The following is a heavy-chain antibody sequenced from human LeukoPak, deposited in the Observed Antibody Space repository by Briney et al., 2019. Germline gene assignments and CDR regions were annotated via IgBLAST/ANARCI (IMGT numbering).Heavy chain of an antibody. CDR2: ISAYNGNT. J-gene: IGHJ6*02. V-gene: IGHV1-18*01. CDR1: GYTFTSYG. CDR3: ARDYSLYYYYGMDV. Sequence: GASVKVSCKASGYTFTSYGISWVRQAPGQGLEWMGWISAYNGNTNYAQKLQGRVTMTTDTSTSTAYMELRSLRSDDTAVYYCARDYSLYYYYGMDVWGQGTTVTVSS. D-gene: IGHD4-11*01.